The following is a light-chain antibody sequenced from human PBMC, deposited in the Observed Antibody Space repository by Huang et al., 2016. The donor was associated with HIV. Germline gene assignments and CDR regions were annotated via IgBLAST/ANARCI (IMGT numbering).Light chain of an antibody. J-gene: IGKJ1*01. CDR3: QQSYNALPWT. V-gene: IGKV1-39*01. Sequence: DIQMTQSPSILSASVGDRVTITCRASQSISSHLNWYQQKPNEAPKLLIYAASTLQSGVPSMFSGSGSGTDFTLTISNLQPEDFATYYCQQSYNALPWTFGQGTKVEIK. CDR2: AAS. CDR1: QSISSH.